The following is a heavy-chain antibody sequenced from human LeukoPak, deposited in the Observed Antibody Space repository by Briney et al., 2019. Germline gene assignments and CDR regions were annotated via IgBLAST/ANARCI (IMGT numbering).Heavy chain of an antibody. Sequence: GASVKVSCKAPGYTFTSHGISWVRQAPGQGLEWMGWINAFNGDTHYPQSLQGRVTMTTDASTSTAYMELWSLRSDDTAVYYCARWGLVAPGTYYYYYMDVWGKGTTVTVSS. V-gene: IGHV1-18*01. CDR3: ARWGLVAPGTYYYYYMDV. CDR1: GYTFTSHG. D-gene: IGHD2-2*01. J-gene: IGHJ6*03. CDR2: INAFNGDT.